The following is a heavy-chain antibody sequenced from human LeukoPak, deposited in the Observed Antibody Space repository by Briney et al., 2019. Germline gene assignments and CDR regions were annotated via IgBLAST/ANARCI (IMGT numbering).Heavy chain of an antibody. J-gene: IGHJ6*03. V-gene: IGHV4-38-2*02. CDR2: IYHSGST. D-gene: IGHD2-2*01. CDR1: GYSISSGYY. CDR3: ARVQKTYIVVPAAKDYYYMDV. Sequence: PSGALALTCTVSGYSISSGYYWGWIRQPPGKGLEWIGSIYHSGSTYYNPSLKSRVTISVDTSKNQFSLKLSSVTAADTAVYYCARVQKTYIVVPAAKDYYYMDVWGKGTTVTVSS.